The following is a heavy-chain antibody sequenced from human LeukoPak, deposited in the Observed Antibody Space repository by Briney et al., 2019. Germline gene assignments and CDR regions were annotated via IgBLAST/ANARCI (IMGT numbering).Heavy chain of an antibody. Sequence: GGSLRLSCSASGFSFSNYAMHWVRQAPGKGREYVSAISTNGVHTYYADSVQGRFTISRDDSKNTLYLQMSSLRAEDTALYYCVKDLLGYCSSTSCYATGPFDYWGQGTLVTVSS. V-gene: IGHV3-64D*09. CDR2: ISTNGVHT. J-gene: IGHJ4*02. D-gene: IGHD2-2*01. CDR1: GFSFSNYA. CDR3: VKDLLGYCSSTSCYATGPFDY.